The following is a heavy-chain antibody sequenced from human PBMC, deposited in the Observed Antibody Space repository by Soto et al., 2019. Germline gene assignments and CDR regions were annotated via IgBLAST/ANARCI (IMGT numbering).Heavy chain of an antibody. CDR3: ARGSREYSSSSNWFDP. CDR2: IIPIFGTA. D-gene: IGHD6-6*01. CDR1: GGTFSSYA. Sequence: SVKVSCKASGGTFSSYAISWVRQAPGQGLEWMGGIIPIFGTANYAQKFQGRVTITADESTSTAYMELSSLRSEDTAVYYCARGSREYSSSSNWFDPWGQGTLVTVSS. V-gene: IGHV1-69*13. J-gene: IGHJ5*02.